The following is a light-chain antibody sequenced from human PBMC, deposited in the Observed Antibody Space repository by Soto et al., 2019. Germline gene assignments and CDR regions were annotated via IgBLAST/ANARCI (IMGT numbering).Light chain of an antibody. CDR3: QSYDNSLSGNVV. J-gene: IGLJ2*01. Sequence: QSVLTQPPSVSGAPGQRVTISCTGSSSNIGTGYDVHWYQQLPGTAPKLLIYGNNNRPSGVPDRFSGSKSGTSASLAITGLQADDEADYYCQSYDNSLSGNVVFGGGTKLTVL. CDR1: SSNIGTGYD. V-gene: IGLV1-40*01. CDR2: GNN.